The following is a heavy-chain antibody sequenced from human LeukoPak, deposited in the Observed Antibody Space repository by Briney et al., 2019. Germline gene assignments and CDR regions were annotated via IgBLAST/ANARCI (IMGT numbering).Heavy chain of an antibody. D-gene: IGHD3-10*01. Sequence: GASVKVSCKASGYTFTSYGISWVRQAPGQGLEWMGWISACNGNTNYAQKLQGRVTMTTDTSTSTAYMELRSLRSDDTAVYYCARGVRGVITQKYYYYGMDVWGQGTTATVSS. CDR3: ARGVRGVITQKYYYYGMDV. CDR1: GYTFTSYG. V-gene: IGHV1-18*01. CDR2: ISACNGNT. J-gene: IGHJ6*02.